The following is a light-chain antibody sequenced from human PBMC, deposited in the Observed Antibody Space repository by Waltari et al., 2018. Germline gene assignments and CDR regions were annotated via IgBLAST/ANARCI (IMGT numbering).Light chain of an antibody. CDR2: VAS. Sequence: STRASTHVTNMRLTLNQKNPGQAPRLLIYVASTSATGIPDRFSGIGSGTDFTLTINRVEPEDFAVYHCQQYGSSPLTFGQGTKLEI. J-gene: IGKJ2*01. CDR3: QQYGSSPLT. CDR1: THVTNMR. V-gene: IGKV3-20*01.